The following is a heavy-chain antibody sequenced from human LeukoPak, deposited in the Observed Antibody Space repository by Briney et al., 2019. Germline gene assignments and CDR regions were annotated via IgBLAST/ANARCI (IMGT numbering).Heavy chain of an antibody. D-gene: IGHD3-22*01. Sequence: SETLSLTCTISGDSISSSSYYWGWIRQPPGKGLERIGDIYYRGSTYYNPSLKSRVSISIDTSNNQFSLTLNSVTAADTALYFCARRRYYDSTGYLDWGQGTLVTVSS. CDR2: IYYRGST. V-gene: IGHV4-39*01. CDR3: ARRRYYDSTGYLD. CDR1: GDSISSSSYY. J-gene: IGHJ1*01.